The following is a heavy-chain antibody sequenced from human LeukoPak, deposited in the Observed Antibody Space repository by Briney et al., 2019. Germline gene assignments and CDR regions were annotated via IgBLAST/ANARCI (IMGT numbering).Heavy chain of an antibody. Sequence: GRSLRLSCAASGFTFDDYAMHWVRQAPGKGLEWVSGISWNSGSIGYADPVKGRFTISRDNAKNSLYLQMNSLRAEDTALYYCARDRLAANDYWGQGTLVTVSS. D-gene: IGHD2-15*01. V-gene: IGHV3-9*01. CDR2: ISWNSGSI. J-gene: IGHJ4*02. CDR3: ARDRLAANDY. CDR1: GFTFDDYA.